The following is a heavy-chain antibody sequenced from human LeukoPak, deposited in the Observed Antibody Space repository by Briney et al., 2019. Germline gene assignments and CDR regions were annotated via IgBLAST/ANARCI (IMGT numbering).Heavy chain of an antibody. CDR2: IYYSGST. CDR1: GDSISSYY. Sequence: SETLSLTCTVSGDSISSYYWSWVRQPPGKGKEWIGYIYYSGSTNYNPSLKGRVTISVDTSKNQFSRKLSSVTAADTAVYYCAREVAMAYFDYWGQGTLVTVSS. D-gene: IGHD5-24*01. CDR3: AREVAMAYFDY. V-gene: IGHV4-59*01. J-gene: IGHJ4*02.